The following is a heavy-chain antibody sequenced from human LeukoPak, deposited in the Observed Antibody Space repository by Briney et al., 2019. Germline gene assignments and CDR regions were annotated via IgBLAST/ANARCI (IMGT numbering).Heavy chain of an antibody. CDR1: GFTFSIYG. D-gene: IGHD3-22*01. J-gene: IGHJ2*01. Sequence: PGGSLRLSCAASGFTFSIYGMSWVRQAPGRGLEWVSAMSGCGGSTYYADSVKGRFTISRDNSKNTLYLQMNSLRAEDTAVYYCAKDGYYDSSAYYYVRYFDLWGRGTLVTVSS. CDR2: MSGCGGST. CDR3: AKDGYYDSSAYYYVRYFDL. V-gene: IGHV3-23*01.